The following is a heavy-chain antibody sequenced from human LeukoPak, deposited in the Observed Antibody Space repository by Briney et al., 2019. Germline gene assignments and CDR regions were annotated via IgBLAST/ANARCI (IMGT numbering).Heavy chain of an antibody. J-gene: IGHJ4*02. CDR2: ISPDGTGT. D-gene: IGHD1-26*01. V-gene: IGHV3-74*01. CDR1: GFTFRSYC. CDR3: ATVGMGATIGY. Sequence: GGSLRLSCAASGFTFRSYCMHWVRQAPGKGLVWVSRISPDGTGTNYADSVKGRFTISRDNAKNTLYLQMNSLRVEDTAVYYCATVGMGATIGYWGQGTLVTVSS.